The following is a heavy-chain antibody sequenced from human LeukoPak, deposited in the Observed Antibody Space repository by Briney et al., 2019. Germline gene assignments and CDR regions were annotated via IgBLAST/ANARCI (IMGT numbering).Heavy chain of an antibody. D-gene: IGHD2-8*01. CDR2: IKQDGSEK. CDR3: ARVSCTNGVCYGFDY. CDR1: GFSFGRYW. J-gene: IGHJ4*02. V-gene: IGHV3-7*01. Sequence: PGGSLRLSCAASGFSFGRYWISWVRQAPGKGLEWVANIKQDGSEKYYVDSVKGRFTISRDNAKNSLYLQMNSLRGEDTAVYYCARVSCTNGVCYGFDYWGQGTLVTVSS.